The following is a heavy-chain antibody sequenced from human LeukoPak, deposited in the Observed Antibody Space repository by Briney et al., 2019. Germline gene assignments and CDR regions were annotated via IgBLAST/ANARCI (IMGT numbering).Heavy chain of an antibody. CDR2: ISSSSSTI. Sequence: GGSLRLSCAASGFTFSSYSMNWVRQAPGKGPEWVSYISSSSSTIYYADSVKGRFTISRDNAKNSLYLQMNSLRAEDTAVYYCARDGSGSYVDAFDIWGQGTMVTVSS. D-gene: IGHD1-26*01. CDR3: ARDGSGSYVDAFDI. J-gene: IGHJ3*02. CDR1: GFTFSSYS. V-gene: IGHV3-48*01.